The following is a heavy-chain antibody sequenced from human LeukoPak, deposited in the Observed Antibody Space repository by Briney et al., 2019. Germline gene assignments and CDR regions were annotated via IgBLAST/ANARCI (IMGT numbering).Heavy chain of an antibody. J-gene: IGHJ5*02. CDR3: ARTREYSSSWYFPPFDP. CDR1: GGSISSSSYY. Sequence: SETPSLTCTVSGGSISSSSYYWGWIRQPPGKGLEWIGSIYYSGSTYYNPSLKSRVTISVDTSKNQFSLKLSSVTAADTAVYYCARTREYSSSWYFPPFDPWGQGTLVTVSS. CDR2: IYYSGST. D-gene: IGHD6-13*01. V-gene: IGHV4-39*01.